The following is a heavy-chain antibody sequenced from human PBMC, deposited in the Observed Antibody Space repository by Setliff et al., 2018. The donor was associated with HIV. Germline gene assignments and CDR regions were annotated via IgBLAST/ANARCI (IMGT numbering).Heavy chain of an antibody. Sequence: GESLKISCKGSGYTFPHAWIGWVRQMPGKGLEWMGIIYLSDSDTRYSRSFQGQVTISVDQSITTAYLQWSSLKASDTAMYYCATSPGTYSDSSASYFDYWGHGTLVTVSS. CDR2: IYLSDSDT. CDR1: GYTFPHAW. D-gene: IGHD6-6*01. V-gene: IGHV5-51*01. J-gene: IGHJ4*01. CDR3: ATSPGTYSDSSASYFDY.